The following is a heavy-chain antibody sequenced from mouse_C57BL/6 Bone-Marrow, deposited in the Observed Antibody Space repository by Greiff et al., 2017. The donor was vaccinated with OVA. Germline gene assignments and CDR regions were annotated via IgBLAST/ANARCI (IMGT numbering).Heavy chain of an antibody. CDR2: IDPSDSYT. Sequence: VQLQQSGAELVMPGASVKLSCKASGYTFTSYWMHWVKQRPGQGLEWIGEIDPSDSYTNYNQKFKGKSTLTVDKSSSTAYMQLSSLTSEDSAVYYCARKHYSNYEGFAYWGQGTLVTVSA. D-gene: IGHD2-5*01. V-gene: IGHV1-69*01. CDR1: GYTFTSYW. CDR3: ARKHYSNYEGFAY. J-gene: IGHJ3*01.